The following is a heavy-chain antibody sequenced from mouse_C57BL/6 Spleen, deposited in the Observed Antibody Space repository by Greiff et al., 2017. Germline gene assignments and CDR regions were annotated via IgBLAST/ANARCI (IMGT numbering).Heavy chain of an antibody. Sequence: VKLMESGAELVKPGASVKLSCKASGYTFTEYTIHWVKQRSGQGLEWIGWFYPGSGSIKYNEKFKDKATLTADKSSSTVYIEHSRRTSEDYAVYFCARNEEEEEDLEGFAYWGQGTLVTVSA. V-gene: IGHV1-62-2*01. CDR3: ARNEEEEEDLEGFAY. J-gene: IGHJ3*01. CDR2: FYPGSGSI. CDR1: GYTFTEYT.